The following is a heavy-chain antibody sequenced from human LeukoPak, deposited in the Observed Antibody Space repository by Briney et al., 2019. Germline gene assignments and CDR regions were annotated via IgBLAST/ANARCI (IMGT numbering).Heavy chain of an antibody. Sequence: PVGSLRLSCAASGFTFRSYAMSWVRQAPGKGLEWVSAISGSGGSTYYADSVKGRFTISRDNSKNTLYLQMNSLRAEDTAVYYCAKPIEFGDSYSFDYWGQGTLVTVSS. J-gene: IGHJ4*02. CDR2: ISGSGGST. D-gene: IGHD5-18*01. V-gene: IGHV3-23*01. CDR3: AKPIEFGDSYSFDY. CDR1: GFTFRSYA.